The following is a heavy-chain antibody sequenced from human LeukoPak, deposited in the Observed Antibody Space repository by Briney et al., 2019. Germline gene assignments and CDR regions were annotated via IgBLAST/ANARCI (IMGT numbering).Heavy chain of an antibody. Sequence: GGSLRLSCAASGFTFSSYGMHWVRQAPGKGLEWVAVISYDGSNKYYADSVKGRFTISRDNSKNTLYLQMNSLRAEDTAVYYCARALGFGELLVNWFDPWGQGTLVTVSS. CDR1: GFTFSSYG. V-gene: IGHV3-30*03. CDR3: ARALGFGELLVNWFDP. D-gene: IGHD3-10*01. CDR2: ISYDGSNK. J-gene: IGHJ5*02.